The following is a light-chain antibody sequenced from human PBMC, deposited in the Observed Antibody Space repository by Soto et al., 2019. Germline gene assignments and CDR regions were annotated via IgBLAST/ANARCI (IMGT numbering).Light chain of an antibody. CDR1: QSVSSSY. V-gene: IGKV3-20*01. CDR3: QQYGSSHRFT. CDR2: GAS. Sequence: EIVLTQSPGTLSLSPGERATLSCRASQSVSSSYLAWYQQQPGQAPRLLIYGASSRATGIPDRFSGSGSGTDFTLTISRLEPEDFAVYYCQQYGSSHRFTFGPGTKVDIK. J-gene: IGKJ3*01.